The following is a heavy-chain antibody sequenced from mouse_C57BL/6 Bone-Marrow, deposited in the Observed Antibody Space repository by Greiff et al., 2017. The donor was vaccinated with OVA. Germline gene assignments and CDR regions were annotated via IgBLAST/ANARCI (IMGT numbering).Heavy chain of an antibody. J-gene: IGHJ4*01. V-gene: IGHV10-1*01. CDR2: IRSKSNNYAT. Sequence: EVQLVESGGGLVQPKGSLKLSCAASGFSFNTYAMNWVRQAPGKGLEWVARIRSKSNNYATYYADSVKDRFTISRDDSESMLYLQMNNLKTEDTAMYYCVRPAYYSNCGYAMDYWGQGTSVTVSS. D-gene: IGHD2-5*01. CDR3: VRPAYYSNCGYAMDY. CDR1: GFSFNTYA.